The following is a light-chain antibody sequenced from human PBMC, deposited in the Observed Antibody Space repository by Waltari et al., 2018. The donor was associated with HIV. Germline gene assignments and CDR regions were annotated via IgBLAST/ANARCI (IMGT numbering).Light chain of an antibody. J-gene: IGLJ1*01. V-gene: IGLV2-23*02. CDR3: CSYAGSSTFYV. CDR1: SRDVGSYYL. Sequence: QSALTQPASVAGSPGQSVTIPCTGTSRDVGSYYLVPWYQQHPGKAPKLKIYEVSKRPAGVSNRFSGSKSGNTASLTISGLQAEDEADYYCCSYAGSSTFYVFGTGTKVTVL. CDR2: EVS.